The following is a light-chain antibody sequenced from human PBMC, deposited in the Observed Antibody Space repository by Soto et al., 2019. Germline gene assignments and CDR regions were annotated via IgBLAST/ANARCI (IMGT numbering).Light chain of an antibody. CDR1: QGVGSD. CDR2: GAS. Sequence: EIVMTQSPVTLSASPGERVTLSCRASQGVGSDVAWYQQKPGQAPGLLIYGASIREVAVPARFSGSGSGTEFSLTISSLQSEDFAVYYCQQYNNWPPFTYGPGTIVDIK. J-gene: IGKJ3*01. V-gene: IGKV3-15*01. CDR3: QQYNNWPPFT.